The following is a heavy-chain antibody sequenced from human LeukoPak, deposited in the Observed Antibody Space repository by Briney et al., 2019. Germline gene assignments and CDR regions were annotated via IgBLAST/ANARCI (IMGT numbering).Heavy chain of an antibody. CDR1: GFTFSSYA. J-gene: IGHJ3*02. CDR3: VKDLDNYSAFDI. Sequence: GGSLRLSCAASGFTFSSYAMSWVRQAPGKGLEWVSTISASGGDTFYTQSVKGRFSISRDNSKNTLSLHMNTPRAEDTAVYYCVKDLDNYSAFDIWGQGTMVTVSS. V-gene: IGHV3-23*01. CDR2: ISASGGDT. D-gene: IGHD5-24*01.